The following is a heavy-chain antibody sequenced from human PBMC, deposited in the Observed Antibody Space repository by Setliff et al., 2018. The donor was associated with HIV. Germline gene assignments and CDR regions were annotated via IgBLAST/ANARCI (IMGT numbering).Heavy chain of an antibody. CDR1: GYMFIAYG. CDR3: ARDGGPGSAWGDYSYYYTMDV. J-gene: IGHJ6*03. Sequence: GASVKVSCKTSGYMFIAYGMSWVRRAPGQGLEWMGWIGPYNGRTEYAQEFQGRVSLTIDTSASAAYMELMSLRSDDTAVYYCARDGGPGSAWGDYSYYYTMDVWGKGTTVTVSS. CDR2: IGPYNGRT. V-gene: IGHV1-18*01. D-gene: IGHD6-19*01.